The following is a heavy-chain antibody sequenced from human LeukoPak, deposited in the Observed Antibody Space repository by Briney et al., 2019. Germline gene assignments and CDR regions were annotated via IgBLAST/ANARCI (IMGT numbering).Heavy chain of an antibody. CDR1: GFTFSGFS. J-gene: IGHJ6*02. CDR3: ARRRVITLYGMDV. D-gene: IGHD2/OR15-2a*01. V-gene: IGHV3-7*01. CDR2: IKQDGSER. Sequence: GGSLRLSCAASGFTFSGFSMSWVRQSPTKGLEWVANIKQDGSERYYVDSVKGRFTISRDNAKNSLYLQMNSLRAEDTAVYYCARRRVITLYGMDVWGQGTTVTVSS.